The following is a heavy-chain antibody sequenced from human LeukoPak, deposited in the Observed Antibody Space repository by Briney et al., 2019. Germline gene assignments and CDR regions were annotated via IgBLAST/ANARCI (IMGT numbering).Heavy chain of an antibody. CDR1: GFTFSSYG. J-gene: IGHJ4*02. V-gene: IGHV3-30*02. CDR2: IRYDGSKE. D-gene: IGHD1-7*01. CDR3: ARGGTTTATPFDY. Sequence: PGGSLRLSCGASGFTFSSYGMHWVRQAPGKGLEWAAFIRYDGSKECYADSVKGRLTISRDKSKNTLYLQMNSLRAEDTAVYYCARGGTTTATPFDYWGQGTLVTVSS.